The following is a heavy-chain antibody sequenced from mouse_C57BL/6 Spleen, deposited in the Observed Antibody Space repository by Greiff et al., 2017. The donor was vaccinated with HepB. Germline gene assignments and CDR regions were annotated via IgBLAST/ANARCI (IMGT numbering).Heavy chain of an antibody. V-gene: IGHV1-63*01. J-gene: IGHJ1*03. Sequence: VQLQQSGAELVRPGTSVKMSYKASGYTFTNYWIGWAKQRPGHGLEWIGDIYPGGGYTNYNEKFKGKATLTADKSSSTAYMQFSSLTSEDSAIYYCAIKVVYVNSYWYFDVWGTGTTVTVAS. CDR3: AIKVVYVNSYWYFDV. D-gene: IGHD2-1*01. CDR1: GYTFTNYW. CDR2: IYPGGGYT.